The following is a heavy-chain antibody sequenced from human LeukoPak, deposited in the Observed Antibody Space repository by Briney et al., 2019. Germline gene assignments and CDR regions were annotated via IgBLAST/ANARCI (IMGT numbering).Heavy chain of an antibody. J-gene: IGHJ4*02. CDR2: ISSSGSVI. D-gene: IGHD3-22*01. CDR3: ARESFKNYYDRSGPEY. CDR1: GFTFSNYE. V-gene: IGHV3-48*03. Sequence: GGSLRLSCAASGFTFSNYEMNWVRQAPGKGLEWASYISSSGSVIYYADSVKGRFTISRDNAKNSLYLQMNSLRAEDTAVYYCARESFKNYYDRSGPEYWGQGTLVTVST.